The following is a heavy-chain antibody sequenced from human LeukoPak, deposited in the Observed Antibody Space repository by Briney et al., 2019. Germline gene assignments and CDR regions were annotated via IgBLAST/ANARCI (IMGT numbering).Heavy chain of an antibody. Sequence: ASVKVSCKASGYTFTDYYMHWVRQAPGQGLEWMGWINPNIGGTNYAQKFQGRGTMTRDTSISTAYMELSRLRSDDTAVYYCARAGIWDYSDSSGYHNAAFDIWGQGTMVTVSS. V-gene: IGHV1-2*02. CDR3: ARAGIWDYSDSSGYHNAAFDI. D-gene: IGHD3-22*01. CDR2: INPNIGGT. CDR1: GYTFTDYY. J-gene: IGHJ3*02.